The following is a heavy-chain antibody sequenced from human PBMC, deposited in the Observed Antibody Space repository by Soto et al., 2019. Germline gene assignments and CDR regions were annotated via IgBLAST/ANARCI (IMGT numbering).Heavy chain of an antibody. CDR1: GFTFSSYA. CDR2: ISWNSGSI. J-gene: IGHJ4*02. V-gene: IGHV3-9*01. D-gene: IGHD3-22*01. Sequence: GGSLRLSCAASGFTFSSYAMHWVRQAPGKGLEWVSGISWNSGSIGYADSVKGRFTISRDNAKNSLYLQMNSLRAEDTALYYCAKDPHYDSSGYSDYWGQGTLVTVSS. CDR3: AKDPHYDSSGYSDY.